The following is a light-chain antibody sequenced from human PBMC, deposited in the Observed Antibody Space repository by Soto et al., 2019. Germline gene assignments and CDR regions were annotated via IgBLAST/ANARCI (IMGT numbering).Light chain of an antibody. CDR3: SSYTSSSTGV. CDR2: DVS. J-gene: IGLJ3*02. Sequence: QSALTQPASVSGSPGQSITISCTGTSSDVGGYNYVSWYQQHPGKAPKLMIYDVSNRPSGVSNRFSGSKSGNTASLNISGLQAGDEADYYCSSYTSSSTGVFGGGTKVTVL. CDR1: SSDVGGYNY. V-gene: IGLV2-14*01.